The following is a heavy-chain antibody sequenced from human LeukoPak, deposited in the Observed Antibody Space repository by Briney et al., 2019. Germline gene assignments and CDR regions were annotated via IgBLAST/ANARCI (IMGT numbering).Heavy chain of an antibody. J-gene: IGHJ4*02. CDR1: GFTFGTNV. CDR3: AKRDSDGSGYNFFGY. D-gene: IGHD3-22*01. Sequence: QAGGSLRLSCAASGFTFGTNVMSWVRQAPGKGLEWISTIHGGGETYYPDSVRGRFTTSRDNSKNTLYLQLNSLRAEDTAIYYCAKRDSDGSGYNFFGYWGQGTLVTVSS. CDR2: IHGGGET. V-gene: IGHV3-23*01.